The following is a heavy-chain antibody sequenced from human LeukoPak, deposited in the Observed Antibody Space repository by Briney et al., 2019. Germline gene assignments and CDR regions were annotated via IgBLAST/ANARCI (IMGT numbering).Heavy chain of an antibody. D-gene: IGHD6-13*01. CDR3: ARKGVAAGLDY. CDR1: GFTFSSFA. Sequence: GSLRLSCAASGFTFSSFAMSWIRQPPGKALEWIGYIYSSGSTSYNPSLKSRVTISVDTSKNQFSLRLSSVTAADTAVYYCARKGVAAGLDYWGQGTLVTVSS. J-gene: IGHJ4*02. CDR2: IYSSGST. V-gene: IGHV4-59*01.